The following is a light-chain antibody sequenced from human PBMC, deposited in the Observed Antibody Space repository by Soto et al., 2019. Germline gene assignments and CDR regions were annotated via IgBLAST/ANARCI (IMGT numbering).Light chain of an antibody. J-gene: IGKJ1*01. Sequence: DIQVTQSPSSLSASVGDKVTITCRARQDIKYDLGWYQQKTGTAPKRLIYSAASLQSGVPSRFSGSGSEPEFTLTTSSLKPEYFATYYCCQYRSFPWTFGQGTTLDIK. CDR3: CQYRSFPWT. V-gene: IGKV1-17*01. CDR2: SAA. CDR1: QDIKYD.